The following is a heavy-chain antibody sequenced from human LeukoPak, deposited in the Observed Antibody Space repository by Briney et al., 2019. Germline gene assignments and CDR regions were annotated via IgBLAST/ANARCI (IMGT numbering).Heavy chain of an antibody. CDR3: AKDLWGGSYVGGDAFDI. Sequence: GGSLRLSCAASGLTFSSYAMSWVRQAPGKGLEWVSVISGSGDSTYYADFVKGRFTISRDNSKNTLYLQMNSLRAEDTAGYYCAKDLWGGSYVGGDAFDIWGQGTMVTVSS. CDR2: ISGSGDST. V-gene: IGHV3-23*01. J-gene: IGHJ3*02. D-gene: IGHD1-26*01. CDR1: GLTFSSYA.